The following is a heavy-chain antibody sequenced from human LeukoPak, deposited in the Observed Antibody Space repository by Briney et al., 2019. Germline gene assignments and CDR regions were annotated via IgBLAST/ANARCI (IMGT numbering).Heavy chain of an antibody. J-gene: IGHJ5*02. CDR2: MNPNSGNT. V-gene: IGHV1-8*01. CDR1: GYTFTNYA. CDR3: ATYSSSSVRGVDP. D-gene: IGHD6-13*01. Sequence: ASVKVSCKASGYTFTNYAINWVRQATGQGLEWMGWMNPNSGNTGYAQKFQGRVTMTRDTSISTAYMELNSLRSEDTAVYYCATYSSSSVRGVDPWGQGTLVTVSS.